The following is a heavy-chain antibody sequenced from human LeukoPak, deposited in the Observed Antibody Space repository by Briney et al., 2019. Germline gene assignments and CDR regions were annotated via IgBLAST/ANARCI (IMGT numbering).Heavy chain of an antibody. CDR1: GGSISSSSYY. CDR2: IYYSGTT. V-gene: IGHV4-39*07. Sequence: SETLSRTGTVSGGSISSSSYYWGWIRQPPGKGLECIGSIYYSGTTHYNPSLESLVTKSLDTSKNQFSLKLASVTAADTSIYYCAKGAGGFSYYNWFDPWGQGTLVTVSS. CDR3: AKGAGGFSYYNWFDP. D-gene: IGHD5-18*01. J-gene: IGHJ5*02.